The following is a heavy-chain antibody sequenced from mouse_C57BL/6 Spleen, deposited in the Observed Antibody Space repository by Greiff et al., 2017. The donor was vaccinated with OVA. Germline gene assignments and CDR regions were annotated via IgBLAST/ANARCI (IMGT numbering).Heavy chain of an antibody. CDR3: ARRGGYYYFDY. CDR2: INPNNGGT. CDR1: GYTFTDYY. V-gene: IGHV1-26*01. Sequence: VQLQQSGPELVKPGASVKISCKASGYTFTDYYMNWVKQSHGKSLEWIGDINPNNGGTSYNQKFKGKATLTVDKSSSTAYMELRSLTSEDSAVYYCARRGGYYYFDYWGQGTTLTVSS. D-gene: IGHD2-3*01. J-gene: IGHJ2*01.